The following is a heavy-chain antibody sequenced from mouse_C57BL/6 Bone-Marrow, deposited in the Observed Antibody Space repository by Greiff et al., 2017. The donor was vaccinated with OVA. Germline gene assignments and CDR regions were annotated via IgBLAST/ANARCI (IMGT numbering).Heavy chain of an antibody. Sequence: QVQLQQPGAELVRPGTSVKLSCKASGYTFTSYWMHWVKQRPGQGLEWIGVIDPSDSYTNYNQKFKGKATLTVDTSSSTAYMQLSSLTSEDSAVYYCARQGYYDYDVPFAYWGQGTLVTVSA. CDR1: GYTFTSYW. V-gene: IGHV1-59*01. CDR2: IDPSDSYT. D-gene: IGHD2-4*01. J-gene: IGHJ3*01. CDR3: ARQGYYDYDVPFAY.